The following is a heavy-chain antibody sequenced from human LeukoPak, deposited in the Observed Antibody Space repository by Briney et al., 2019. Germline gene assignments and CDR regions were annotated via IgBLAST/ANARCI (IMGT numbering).Heavy chain of an antibody. Sequence: GRSLRLSCAASGFTFSSYGMHWVRQAPGKGLEWVAVIWYDGSNKYYADSVKGRFTISRDNSKNTLYPQMNSLRAEDTAVYYCARARATQALLWFGELSSWGQGTLVTVSS. J-gene: IGHJ4*02. D-gene: IGHD3-10*01. CDR2: IWYDGSNK. CDR1: GFTFSSYG. V-gene: IGHV3-33*01. CDR3: ARARATQALLWFGELSS.